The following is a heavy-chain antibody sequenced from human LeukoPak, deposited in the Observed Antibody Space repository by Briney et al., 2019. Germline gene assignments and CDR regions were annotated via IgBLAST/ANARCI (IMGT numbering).Heavy chain of an antibody. CDR1: GYTFTDYY. CDR2: VDPEDGET. Sequence: ASVKISCKVSGYTFTDYYMHWMQQAPGKGLEWMGLVDPEDGETIYAEKFQGRVTITADTSTDTAYMELSSLRSEDTAEHYCATVGRRTSDSVLTPYDAFDIWGQGTMVAVSS. V-gene: IGHV1-69-2*01. J-gene: IGHJ3*02. D-gene: IGHD4-23*01. CDR3: ATVGRRTSDSVLTPYDAFDI.